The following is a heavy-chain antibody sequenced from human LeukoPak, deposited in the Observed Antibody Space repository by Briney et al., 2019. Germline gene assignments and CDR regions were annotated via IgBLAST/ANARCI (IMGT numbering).Heavy chain of an antibody. CDR1: GFTFDDYA. D-gene: IGHD3-16*02. J-gene: IGHJ4*02. Sequence: GGSLRLSCAASGFTFDDYAMHWVRQAPGKGLEWVSGISWNSGSIGYADSVKGRFTISRDNAKNSLYLQMNSLRAEDTAVYYCATRGDYVWGSYRSLYYFDYWGQGTLVTVSS. CDR3: ATRGDYVWGSYRSLYYFDY. CDR2: ISWNSGSI. V-gene: IGHV3-9*01.